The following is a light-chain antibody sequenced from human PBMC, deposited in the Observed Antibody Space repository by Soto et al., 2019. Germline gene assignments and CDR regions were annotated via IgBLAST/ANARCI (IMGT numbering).Light chain of an antibody. J-gene: IGKJ1*01. Sequence: AIQMAQSPSSLSASVGDRVTIPCRASQGIRNDLGWYQQKPGKAPNLLIYAASSLQSGVPSRFSGSGSGTEFILTISSLQPDDSASYCCQHYGGMWTFGQGTKVDIK. CDR2: AAS. V-gene: IGKV1-6*01. CDR3: QHYGGMWT. CDR1: QGIRND.